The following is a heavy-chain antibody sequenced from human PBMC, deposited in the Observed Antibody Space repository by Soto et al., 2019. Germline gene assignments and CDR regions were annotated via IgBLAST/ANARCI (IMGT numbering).Heavy chain of an antibody. J-gene: IGHJ4*02. CDR2: IYPADSDT. CDR1: GYNFATYW. CDR3: ARGMATMVPFDY. V-gene: IGHV5-51*01. Sequence: PGESLKISCQGSGYNFATYWVAWVRQMPGKGLEWMGIIYPADSDTRYSPSFQGQVSISADKSINTAYLQWSSLKASDTAMFYCARGMATMVPFDYRGQGTLVTVSS. D-gene: IGHD3-10*01.